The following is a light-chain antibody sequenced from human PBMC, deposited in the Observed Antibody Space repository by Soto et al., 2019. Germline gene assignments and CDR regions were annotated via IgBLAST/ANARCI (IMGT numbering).Light chain of an antibody. CDR3: QQYHNWLT. V-gene: IGKV3D-15*01. J-gene: IGKJ4*01. CDR1: QSISSN. CDR2: GAS. Sequence: EIVMTRSPGTLSVSPGEGATLSCGASQSISSNLAWYQQKPGQAPRLLIYGASTRATGVPARFSGSGSGTEFTLSIRSLQSEDFAVYYCQQYHNWLTFGGGTKV.